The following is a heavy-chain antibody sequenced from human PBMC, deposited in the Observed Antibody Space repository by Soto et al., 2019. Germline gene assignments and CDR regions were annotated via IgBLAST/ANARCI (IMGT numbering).Heavy chain of an antibody. CDR2: TYYRSKWYN. Sequence: SQTLSLTCAISGDSVSSNSAAWNWIRQSPSRGLEWLGRTYYRSKWYNDYAVSVKSRITINPDTSKNQFSLQLNSVTPEDTAVYYCARAEDIVVVVAATRHYYYYMDVWGKGTTVTVSS. CDR1: GDSVSSNSAA. CDR3: ARAEDIVVVVAATRHYYYYMDV. D-gene: IGHD2-15*01. J-gene: IGHJ6*03. V-gene: IGHV6-1*01.